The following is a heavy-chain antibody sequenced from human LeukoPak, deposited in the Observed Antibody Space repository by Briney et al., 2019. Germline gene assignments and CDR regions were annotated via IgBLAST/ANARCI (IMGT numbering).Heavy chain of an antibody. CDR2: INPNSGGT. J-gene: IGHJ4*02. CDR3: ARDAASTVTPD. CDR1: GYTFTGFY. D-gene: IGHD4-11*01. V-gene: IGHV1-2*02. Sequence: ASVRVSCKTSGYTFTGFYLHWVRQAPGQGLEWMGWINPNSGGTNYAQKFPGRVNMPRDTSISTAYMELRRLRSDDTAVYFCARDAASTVTPDWGQGTLVPVSS.